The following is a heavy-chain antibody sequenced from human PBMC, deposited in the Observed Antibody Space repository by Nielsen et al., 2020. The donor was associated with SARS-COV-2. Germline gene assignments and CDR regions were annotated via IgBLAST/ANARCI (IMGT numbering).Heavy chain of an antibody. Sequence: ASVKVSCKAFGYIFTSYYMHWVRQAPGQGLEWMGIINPTGGSTSYARNFQGRVAMTRDTSTSTVYMELSSLRSEDTAVYYCARDRAYYYDSSGYYYQAFDIWGQGTMVTVSS. D-gene: IGHD3-22*01. V-gene: IGHV1-46*01. CDR2: INPTGGST. J-gene: IGHJ3*02. CDR3: ARDRAYYYDSSGYYYQAFDI. CDR1: GYIFTSYY.